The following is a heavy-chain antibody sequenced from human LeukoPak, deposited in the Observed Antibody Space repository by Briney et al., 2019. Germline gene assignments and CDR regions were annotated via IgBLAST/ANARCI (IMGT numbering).Heavy chain of an antibody. CDR1: GYTFTSYD. D-gene: IGHD6-19*01. CDR3: ARDTAVALLYYFDY. Sequence: ASVKVSCKASGYTFTSYDINWVRQATGQGLEWMGWINAGNGNTKYSQKFQGRVTITRDTSASTAYMELSSLRSEDTAVYYCARDTAVALLYYFDYWGQGTLVTVSS. CDR2: INAGNGNT. V-gene: IGHV1-3*01. J-gene: IGHJ4*02.